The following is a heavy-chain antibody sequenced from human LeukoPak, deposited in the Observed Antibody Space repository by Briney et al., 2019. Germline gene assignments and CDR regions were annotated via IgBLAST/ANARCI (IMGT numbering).Heavy chain of an antibody. CDR1: GGSFSGYY. Sequence: SETLSLTCAVYGGSFSGYYWSWTRQPPGKGLEWIGEINHSGSTNYNPSLKSRVTISVDTSKNQFSLKLSSVTAADTAVYYCGVRFDYWGQGTLVTVPS. CDR3: GVRFDY. CDR2: INHSGST. J-gene: IGHJ4*02. V-gene: IGHV4-34*01.